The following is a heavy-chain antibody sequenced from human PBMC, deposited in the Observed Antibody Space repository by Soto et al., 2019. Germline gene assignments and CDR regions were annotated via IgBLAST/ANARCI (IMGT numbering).Heavy chain of an antibody. CDR3: PMIPVDTYCIYLFAP. D-gene: IGHD2-15*01. J-gene: IGHJ5*01. CDR1: CDSVTSGNYY. CDR2: IYYSGST. Sequence: SETLCLTFPVSCDSVTSGNYYWTWIRLPPGKGLEWVGHIYYSGSTSYSPSLKSRVTISLNTPNNQFSLKVTSVTAADTAVYDCPMIPVDTYCIYLFAPWGQGTLVTDSS. V-gene: IGHV4-61*01.